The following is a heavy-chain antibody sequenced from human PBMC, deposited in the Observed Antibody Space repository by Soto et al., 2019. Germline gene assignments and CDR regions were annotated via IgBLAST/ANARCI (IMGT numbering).Heavy chain of an antibody. J-gene: IGHJ4*02. CDR3: ARYSSTNGYSYDYFPY. CDR2: ISYDGSNT. Sequence: QVQLVESGGGVVQPGRSLKLSCAASGFTFRTYAMHWVRQAPGKGLEWVAVISYDGSNTYYADSVKGRFTISRDNSKNTLYLQMNSLRTDASAVYYCARYSSTNGYSYDYFPYWGQGTLVTVSS. D-gene: IGHD5-18*01. V-gene: IGHV3-30*04. CDR1: GFTFRTYA.